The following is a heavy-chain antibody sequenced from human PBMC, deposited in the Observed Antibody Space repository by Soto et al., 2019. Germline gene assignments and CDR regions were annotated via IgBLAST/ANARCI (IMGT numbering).Heavy chain of an antibody. V-gene: IGHV1-2*04. CDR2: INPNSGGT. Sequence: SGYTFTGYYMHWVRQAPGQGLEWMGWINPNSGGTNYAQKFQGWVTMTRDTSISTAYMELSRLRSDDTAVYYCARESGGATATLDYYYFYMDVWGIGTTVTVSS. D-gene: IGHD5-12*01. CDR3: ARESGGATATLDYYYFYMDV. CDR1: GYTFTGYY. J-gene: IGHJ6*03.